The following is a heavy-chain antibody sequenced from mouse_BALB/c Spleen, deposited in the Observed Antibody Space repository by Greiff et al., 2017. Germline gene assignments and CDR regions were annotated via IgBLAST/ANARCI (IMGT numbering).Heavy chain of an antibody. D-gene: IGHD3-2*01. CDR1: GFNIKDTY. Sequence: EVKLVESGAELVKPGASVKLSCTASGFNIKDTYMHWVKQRPEQGLEWIGRIDPANGNTKYDPKFQGKATITADTSSNTAYLQLSSLTSEDTAVYYCALDSSGSEGFAYWGQGTLVTVSA. V-gene: IGHV14-3*02. J-gene: IGHJ3*01. CDR3: ALDSSGSEGFAY. CDR2: IDPANGNT.